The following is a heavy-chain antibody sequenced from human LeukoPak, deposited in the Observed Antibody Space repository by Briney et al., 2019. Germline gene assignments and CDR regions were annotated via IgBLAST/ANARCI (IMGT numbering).Heavy chain of an antibody. J-gene: IGHJ4*02. CDR3: ARRYCSGGSCYLSFDN. Sequence: GESLKISCKGSGYSLTSYWIGWVRQMPGKGLEWMGIIYPGDSDTRYSPSFQGQVTISADKSISTAYLQWSSLKASDTAMYYCARRYCSGGSCYLSFDNWGQGTLVTVSS. CDR2: IYPGDSDT. V-gene: IGHV5-51*01. CDR1: GYSLTSYW. D-gene: IGHD2-15*01.